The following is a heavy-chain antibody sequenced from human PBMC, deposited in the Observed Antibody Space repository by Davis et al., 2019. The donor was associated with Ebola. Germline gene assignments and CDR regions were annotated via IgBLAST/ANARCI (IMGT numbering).Heavy chain of an antibody. CDR1: GFTVTSNY. CDR2: IYSGGFT. CDR3: ARRADY. V-gene: IGHV3-66*01. J-gene: IGHJ4*02. Sequence: GESLKISCAASGFTVTSNYMSWVRQAPGRGLEWVSVIYSGGFTHYARSLKDRFTISRDNSKNTLYLQMNNLRAEDTAVYYCARRADYWGQGTLVTVSS.